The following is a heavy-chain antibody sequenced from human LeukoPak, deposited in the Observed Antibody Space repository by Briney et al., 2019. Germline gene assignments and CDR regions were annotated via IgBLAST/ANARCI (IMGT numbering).Heavy chain of an antibody. V-gene: IGHV1-3*01. J-gene: IGHJ4*02. CDR2: INAGNGNT. Sequence: GASVKVSCKASGYTFTSYGVHWVRQAPGQRLEWMGWINAGNGNTKYSQKFQGRVTITRDTSATIAYMELSSLRSEDTAVYYCATDQLYSSSWYGGGVDYWGQGTLVTVSS. CDR3: ATDQLYSSSWYGGGVDY. CDR1: GYTFTSYG. D-gene: IGHD6-13*01.